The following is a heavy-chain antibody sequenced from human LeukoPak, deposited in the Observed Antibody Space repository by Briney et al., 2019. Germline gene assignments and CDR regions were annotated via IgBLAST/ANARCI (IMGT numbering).Heavy chain of an antibody. Sequence: GRSLRLSCAASGFTFSSYGMHWVRRAPGKGLEWVAVIWYDGSNKYYADSVKGRFTISRDNSKNTLYLQMNSLRAEDTAVYYCARAGGDGYNSNWFDPWGQGTLVTVSS. D-gene: IGHD5-24*01. V-gene: IGHV3-33*01. CDR3: ARAGGDGYNSNWFDP. J-gene: IGHJ5*02. CDR1: GFTFSSYG. CDR2: IWYDGSNK.